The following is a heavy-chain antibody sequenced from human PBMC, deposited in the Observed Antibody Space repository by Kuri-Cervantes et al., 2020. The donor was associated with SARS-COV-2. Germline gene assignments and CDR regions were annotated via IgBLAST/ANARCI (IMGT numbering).Heavy chain of an antibody. J-gene: IGHJ6*02. V-gene: IGHV3-15*01. CDR2: IKSKSDGETT. Sequence: GESLKISCAASGFTFSDSAVHWVRQASGKGLEWVGRIKSKSDGETTDYAAPVQGRFTISRDDSKNTLYLQMNILKAEDTAVYYCSTFPTVVGYYYNAVDVWGQGTTVTVSS. D-gene: IGHD4-23*01. CDR1: GFTFSDSA. CDR3: STFPTVVGYYYNAVDV.